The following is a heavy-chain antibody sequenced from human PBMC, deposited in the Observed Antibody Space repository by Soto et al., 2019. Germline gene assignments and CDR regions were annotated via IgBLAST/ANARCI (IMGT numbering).Heavy chain of an antibody. CDR2: LYYGRSA. V-gene: IGHV4-59*01. D-gene: IGHD3-22*01. CDR1: GDSISSYY. J-gene: IGHJ4*02. Sequence: QVQLQESGPGLVKPSETLSLTCAVSGDSISSYYCMWIRQPPGKGLESIGYLYYGRSANYNPALKSRVTLSGATSTNQCSLTLSSMTAADTAVYYCALRSMAVVPEYWGQGTLVTGSS. CDR3: ALRSMAVVPEY.